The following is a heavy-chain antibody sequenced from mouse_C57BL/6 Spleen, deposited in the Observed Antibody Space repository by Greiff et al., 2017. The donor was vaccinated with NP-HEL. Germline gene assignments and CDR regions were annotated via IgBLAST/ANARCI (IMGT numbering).Heavy chain of an antibody. CDR2: IWSGGST. CDR3: ARNYEYDGAWFAY. D-gene: IGHD2-4*01. CDR1: GFSLPSYG. V-gene: IGHV2-2*01. Sequence: QVQLQQSGPGLVQPSQRLSITCTVSGFSLPSYGVHWVRQSPGKGLEWLGVIWSGGSTDYNAAFISRLSISKDNSKSQVFFKRNSLQAEDTAIYYCARNYEYDGAWFAYWGQGTLVTVSA. J-gene: IGHJ3*01.